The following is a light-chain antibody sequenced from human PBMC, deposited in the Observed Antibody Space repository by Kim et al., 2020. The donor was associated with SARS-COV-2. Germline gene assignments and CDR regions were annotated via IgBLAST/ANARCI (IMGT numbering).Light chain of an antibody. J-gene: IGLJ1*01. Sequence: QSALTQPPSVSGSPGQSITISCSGTDSDIGSYEFVSWYQQNPGKAPKLIISDVNKRPSGASTRFSGSKSGNTASLTISGLQAEDEADYYCSSFTLTSTEVFGTGTKVTVL. CDR3: SSFTLTSTEV. V-gene: IGLV2-14*01. CDR1: DSDIGSYEF. CDR2: DVN.